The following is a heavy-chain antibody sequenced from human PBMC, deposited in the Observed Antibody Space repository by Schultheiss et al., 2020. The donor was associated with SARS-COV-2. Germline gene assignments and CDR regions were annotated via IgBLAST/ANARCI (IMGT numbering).Heavy chain of an antibody. CDR3: AKESGDVMGAHDVYYYYGMDV. CDR2: ISWNSGSI. Sequence: GGSLRLSCAASGLNVSDNYMSWVRQAPGKGLEWVSGISWNSGSIGYADSVKGRFTISRDNAKNSLYLQMNSLRAEDTALYYCAKESGDVMGAHDVYYYYGMDVWGQGTTVTVSS. J-gene: IGHJ6*02. V-gene: IGHV3-9*01. CDR1: GLNVSDNY. D-gene: IGHD1-26*01.